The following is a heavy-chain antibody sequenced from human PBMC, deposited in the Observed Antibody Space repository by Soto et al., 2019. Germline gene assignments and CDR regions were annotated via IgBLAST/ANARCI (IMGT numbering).Heavy chain of an antibody. CDR1: GFTFSSYS. Sequence: EVQLVESGGGLVQPGGSLRLSCAASGFTFSSYSMNWVRQAPGKGLEWVSYISSSSSTIYYADSVKGRFTISRDNAKNSLYLQMNSLRDEDTAVYYCARAAFSRNLELPPFFDYWGQGTLVTVCS. CDR2: ISSSSSTI. CDR3: ARAAFSRNLELPPFFDY. V-gene: IGHV3-48*02. D-gene: IGHD1-7*01. J-gene: IGHJ4*02.